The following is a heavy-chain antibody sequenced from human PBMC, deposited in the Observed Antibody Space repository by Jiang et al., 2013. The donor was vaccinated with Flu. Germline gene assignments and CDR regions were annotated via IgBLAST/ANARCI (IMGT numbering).Heavy chain of an antibody. D-gene: IGHD2-15*01. Sequence: VQLVESGGGLVKPGGSLTLSCAASGFSFSSHTMHWVRQAPGKGLEWVSSISSGSSYIYYADSMKGRFTISRDNAKNSLYLQVSTLRADDTATYYCARDSGGRWDSVIVAAATEHTWGHGNPGLRLL. CDR1: GFSFSSHT. CDR2: ISSGSSYI. CDR3: ARDSGGRWDSVIVAAATEHT. J-gene: IGHJ4*02. V-gene: IGHV3-21*01.